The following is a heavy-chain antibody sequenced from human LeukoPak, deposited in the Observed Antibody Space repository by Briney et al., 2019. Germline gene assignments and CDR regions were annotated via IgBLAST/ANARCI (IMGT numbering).Heavy chain of an antibody. D-gene: IGHD2-8*01. J-gene: IGHJ3*02. V-gene: IGHV3-21*01. CDR3: ARNGVDSTYDI. CDR1: GFTFSSYT. CDR2: IAGSSGYI. Sequence: GGSLRLSCAASGFTFSSYTMNWVRQAPGKGLEWVSSIAGSSGYISYADSVKGRFTISRGNPKNTLYLQMNSLRAEDTAVYYCARNGVDSTYDIWGQGTVVTVSS.